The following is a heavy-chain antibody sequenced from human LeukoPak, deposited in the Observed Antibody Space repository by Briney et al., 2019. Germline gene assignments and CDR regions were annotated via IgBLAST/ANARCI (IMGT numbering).Heavy chain of an antibody. CDR2: IKPSTGDT. V-gene: IGHV1-2*02. CDR3: VATTYSDYVQFDY. J-gene: IGHJ4*02. D-gene: IGHD4-11*01. CDR1: GYTFTDYY. Sequence: ASVKVSCKASGYTFTDYYIHWVRQAPGQGLEWMGWIKPSTGDTNYAQNFQGRVAMTRDTSITTAYMELSRLRSDDAAMYYCVATTYSDYVQFDYWGQGTLVTVSS.